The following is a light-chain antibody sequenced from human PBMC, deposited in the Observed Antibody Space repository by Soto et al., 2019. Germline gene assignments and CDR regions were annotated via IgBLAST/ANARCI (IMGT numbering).Light chain of an antibody. V-gene: IGKV1-5*03. CDR1: QSISSW. CDR3: QQDKNYPYT. J-gene: IGKJ2*01. Sequence: DIQMTQSPSTLSASVGDRVTITCRASQSISSWLAWYQRKPGKAPKLLIYKASSLQSGVPSRFSGSGSGTEFALTISSLQPDEFATYYCQQDKNYPYTFGQGTKLEIK. CDR2: KAS.